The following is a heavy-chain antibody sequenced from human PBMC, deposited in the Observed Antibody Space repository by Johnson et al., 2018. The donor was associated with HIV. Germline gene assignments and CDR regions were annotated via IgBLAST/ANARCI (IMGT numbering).Heavy chain of an antibody. CDR3: ATSTASDAFDI. D-gene: IGHD1-1*01. Sequence: QMQLVESGGGVVQPGRSLRLSCAASGFTFSSYAMHWVRQAPGKGLEWVAFIRYDGSIEYYADSVKGRFTISRDNSKNTLYLQMNSLRAEDTAVYYCATSTASDAFDIWGQGTMVTVSS. CDR2: IRYDGSIE. J-gene: IGHJ3*02. CDR1: GFTFSSYA. V-gene: IGHV3-33*08.